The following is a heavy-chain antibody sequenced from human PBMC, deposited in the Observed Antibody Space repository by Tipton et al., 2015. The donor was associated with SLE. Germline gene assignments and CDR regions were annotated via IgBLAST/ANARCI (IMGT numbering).Heavy chain of an antibody. J-gene: IGHJ4*02. D-gene: IGHD3-3*01. CDR1: GFTFSSYW. CDR2: IKQDGSEK. CDR3: ARDPDDFWSGWFDY. V-gene: IGHV3-7*01. Sequence: SLRPSCVASGFTFSSYWMSWVRQAPGKGLEWVANIKQDGSEKYYVDSVKGRFTISRDNAKNSLYLQMNSLRAEDTAVYYCARDPDDFWSGWFDYWGQGTLVTVSS.